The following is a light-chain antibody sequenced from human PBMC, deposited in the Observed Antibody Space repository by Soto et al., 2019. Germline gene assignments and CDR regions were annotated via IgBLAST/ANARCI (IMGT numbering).Light chain of an antibody. V-gene: IGLV2-14*01. Sequence: QSVLTQPASVSGSPGQSITISCTGTSSDVGGYNYVSWYQQHPGKAPKLMIYEVSNRPSGVSNRFSGSKSGNTASLTISGLQAEDEADYYCSSYTSSSTYVVFGRGTKLTVL. CDR3: SSYTSSSTYVV. J-gene: IGLJ2*01. CDR1: SSDVGGYNY. CDR2: EVS.